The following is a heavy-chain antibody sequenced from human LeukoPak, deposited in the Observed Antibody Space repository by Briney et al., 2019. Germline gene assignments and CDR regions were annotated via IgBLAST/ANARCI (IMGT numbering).Heavy chain of an antibody. CDR3: ARDLWFQEATEDY. Sequence: GGSLRLSCAASGFTFSTYSMNWVRQAPESGLEWVSYISRGGTTVYYTDSVKGRFTISRDNAKNSVYLQMNSLRAEDTAVYYCARDLWFQEATEDYWGQGTLVTVSS. CDR2: ISRGGTTV. V-gene: IGHV3-48*01. D-gene: IGHD3-10*01. J-gene: IGHJ4*02. CDR1: GFTFSTYS.